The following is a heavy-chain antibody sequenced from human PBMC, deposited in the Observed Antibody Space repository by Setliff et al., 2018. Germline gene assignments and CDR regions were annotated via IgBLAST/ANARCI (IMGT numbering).Heavy chain of an antibody. J-gene: IGHJ6*03. D-gene: IGHD3-22*01. V-gene: IGHV3-20*04. CDR3: ARLALTGYDSSGYYYALDYYYYMDV. CDR2: ISWNSNYI. Sequence: GGSLRLSCAASGFTFDDYGMSWVRQAPGKGLEWVSGISWNSNYIAYADSVKGRFTISRDKAHHSLFLQMNSLRAEDTAVYYCARLALTGYDSSGYYYALDYYYYMDVWGKGTTVTVSS. CDR1: GFTFDDYG.